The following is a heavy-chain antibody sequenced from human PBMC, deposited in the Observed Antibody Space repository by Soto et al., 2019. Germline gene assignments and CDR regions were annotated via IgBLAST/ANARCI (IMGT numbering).Heavy chain of an antibody. J-gene: IGHJ4*02. CDR3: ATVEDPHLPSGY. V-gene: IGHV1-69*13. Sequence: ASVKVSCKASGGTFSSYAISWVRQAPGQGLEWMGGIIPIFGTANYAQKFQGRVTITADESTSTAYMELSSLRSEDTAVYYCATVEDPHLPSGYWGQGTLVTVSS. CDR1: GGTFSSYA. D-gene: IGHD1-26*01. CDR2: IIPIFGTA.